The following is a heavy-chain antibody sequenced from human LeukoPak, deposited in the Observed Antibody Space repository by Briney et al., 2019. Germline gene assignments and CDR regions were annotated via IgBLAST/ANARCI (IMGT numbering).Heavy chain of an antibody. V-gene: IGHV3-23*01. Sequence: GGSLRLSCAASGFTFSSYAMSWVRQAPGKGLEWVSAISGSGGSTYYADSVKGRFTISRDNAKNSLYLQMNSLRAEDTAVYYCASNGPLARRYFDLWGRGTLVTVSS. J-gene: IGHJ2*01. CDR3: ASNGPLARRYFDL. D-gene: IGHD4-11*01. CDR2: ISGSGGST. CDR1: GFTFSSYA.